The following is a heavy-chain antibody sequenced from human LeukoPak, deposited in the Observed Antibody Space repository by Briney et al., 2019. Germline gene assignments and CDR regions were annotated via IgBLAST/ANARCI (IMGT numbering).Heavy chain of an antibody. Sequence: SETLSLTCAVYGGSFSGYYWSWIRQPPGKGLEWIGEINHSGSTNYNPSLKSRVTISVDTSKNQFSLKLSSVTAADTAVYYCASQSIAAAAFDIWGQGTMVTVSS. CDR2: INHSGST. J-gene: IGHJ3*02. D-gene: IGHD6-13*01. V-gene: IGHV4-34*01. CDR3: ASQSIAAAAFDI. CDR1: GGSFSGYY.